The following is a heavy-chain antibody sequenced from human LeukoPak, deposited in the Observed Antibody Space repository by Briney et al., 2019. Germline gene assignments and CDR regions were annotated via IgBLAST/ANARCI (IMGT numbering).Heavy chain of an antibody. V-gene: IGHV4-34*01. CDR1: GGSFSGYY. CDR3: ARGNYIEVSGFDP. J-gene: IGHJ5*02. Sequence: SETLSLTCPVYGGSFSGYYWSWIRQPPGKGLEWIGEINHSGSTNYNPSLKSRVTISVDTSKNQFSLKLSSVTAADTAVYYCARGNYIEVSGFDPWGQGTLVTVSS. CDR2: INHSGST. D-gene: IGHD1-7*01.